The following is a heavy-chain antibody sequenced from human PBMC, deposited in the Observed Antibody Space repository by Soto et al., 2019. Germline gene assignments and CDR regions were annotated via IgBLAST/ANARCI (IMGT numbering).Heavy chain of an antibody. D-gene: IGHD3-9*01. CDR1: GFTFSSYA. Sequence: SGGSLRLSCAASGFTFSSYAMHWVRQAPGKGLEWVAVISYDGSNKYYADSVKGRFTISRDNSKNTLYLQMNSLRAEDTAVYYCARDRALLTGYYSPLAYYGMDVWGQGTTVTVSS. V-gene: IGHV3-30-3*01. J-gene: IGHJ6*02. CDR3: ARDRALLTGYYSPLAYYGMDV. CDR2: ISYDGSNK.